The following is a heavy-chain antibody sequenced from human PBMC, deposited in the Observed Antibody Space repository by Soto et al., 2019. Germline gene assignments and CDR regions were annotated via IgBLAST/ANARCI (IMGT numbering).Heavy chain of an antibody. CDR2: ISYDGSNK. CDR1: GFSFNNFA. D-gene: IGHD3-22*01. J-gene: IGHJ5*02. CDR3: ARDHRGDYYETSGYYPGS. Sequence: GGSLRLSCAASGFSFNNFAMHWVRQAPGKGLEWVAIISYDGSNKYYADSVKGRFTISRDNSENTLYLLMNSLRAEDTAVYYCARDHRGDYYETSGYYPGSWGQGAQVTVSS. V-gene: IGHV3-30-3*01.